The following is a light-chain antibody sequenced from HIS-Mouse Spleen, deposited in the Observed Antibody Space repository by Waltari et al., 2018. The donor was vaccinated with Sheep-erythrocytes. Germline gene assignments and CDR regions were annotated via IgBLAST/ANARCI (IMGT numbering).Light chain of an antibody. J-gene: IGLJ2*01. Sequence: QSALTQPPSVSGSPGQSVTISCTGTSSDVGSYNRVSRYQQPPGTAPKLMIYEVSNRPSGVPDRFSGSKSGNTASLTISGLQAEDEADYYCSLYTSSSTLVFGGGTKLTVL. CDR2: EVS. V-gene: IGLV2-18*01. CDR3: SLYTSSSTLV. CDR1: SSDVGSYNR.